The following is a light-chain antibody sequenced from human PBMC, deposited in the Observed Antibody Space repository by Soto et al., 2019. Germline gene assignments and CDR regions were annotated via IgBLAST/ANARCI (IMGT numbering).Light chain of an antibody. CDR3: QQFGSLGT. CDR1: RTVSSSF. J-gene: IGKJ1*01. CDR2: DAS. V-gene: IGKV3-20*01. Sequence: EVVLTQSPCTLSLSPGERATLSCRTSRTVSSSFLAWYQQKPGQAPRLLMFDASNRATDIPDRFSGSGSGTDFTLTIGRLEPEDFAVYYCQQFGSLGTFGQGTKVDIK.